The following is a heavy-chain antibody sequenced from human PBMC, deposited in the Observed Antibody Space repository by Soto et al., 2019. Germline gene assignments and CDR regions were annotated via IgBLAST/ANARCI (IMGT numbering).Heavy chain of an antibody. D-gene: IGHD2-8*01. CDR2: IWYDGSNK. CDR1: GFSFSIFG. CDR3: ARDDKDENGAERGGFGC. V-gene: IGHV3-33*01. Sequence: QVHLVESGGGVVQPGTSLRLSCAASGFSFSIFGMHWVRQAPGKGLEWVAGIWYDGSNKYYADSVKGRFSISRDNSKNTVYLQMNGLRAEDTAVYYCARDDKDENGAERGGFGCWGQGTLVTVSS. J-gene: IGHJ4*02.